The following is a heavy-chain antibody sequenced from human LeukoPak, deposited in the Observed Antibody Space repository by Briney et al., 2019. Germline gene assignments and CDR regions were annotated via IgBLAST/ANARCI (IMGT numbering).Heavy chain of an antibody. CDR1: EFSFDSST. Sequence: GGSLRLSCVASEFSFDSSTMSWVRQAAGKGLEWVAKMKEDGSDEKYVDSVKGRFTISRDNAKNSLYPQMDRLRPEDTAVYFCVVGGAGGGYFPNWGQGSLVIVSS. CDR3: VVGGAGGGYFPN. D-gene: IGHD3-16*01. CDR2: MKEDGSDE. V-gene: IGHV3-7*01. J-gene: IGHJ1*01.